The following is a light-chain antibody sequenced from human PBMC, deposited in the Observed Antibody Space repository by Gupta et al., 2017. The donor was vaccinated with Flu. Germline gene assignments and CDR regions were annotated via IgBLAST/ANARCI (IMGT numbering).Light chain of an antibody. Sequence: GDSLINSYASWYQQKTGQAAALVMYAKDIRPPGIPDQFSGSSSGNTESLTITGAQAEDDDDYYCNYRENTDNHQSVFGGGTKLTVL. CDR2: AKD. CDR1: SLINSY. J-gene: IGLJ2*01. CDR3: NYRENTDNHQSV. V-gene: IGLV3-19*01.